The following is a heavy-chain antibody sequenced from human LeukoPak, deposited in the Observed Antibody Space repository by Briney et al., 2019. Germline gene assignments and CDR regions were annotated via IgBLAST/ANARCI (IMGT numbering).Heavy chain of an antibody. CDR1: GGSISSSSYY. CDR3: ARDAAAAATDY. V-gene: IGHV4-39*07. J-gene: IGHJ4*02. Sequence: SETLSHTCTVSGGSISSSSYYWGWIRQAPGKGPEWIGSIYYSGSTYYNPSLKSRVTISVDTSKNQFSLKLSSVTAADTAVYYCARDAAAAATDYWGQGTLVTVSS. D-gene: IGHD6-13*01. CDR2: IYYSGST.